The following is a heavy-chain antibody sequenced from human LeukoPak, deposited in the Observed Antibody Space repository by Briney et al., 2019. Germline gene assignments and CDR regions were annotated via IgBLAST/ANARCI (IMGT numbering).Heavy chain of an antibody. J-gene: IGHJ4*02. Sequence: GGSLSLSCAASGFTFSAYSMSWVRQAPGKGLEWVSALSRSGDRTYYADSVKGRFTMSRDISKSTLSLQMNSLRAEDTAIYYCAREIRGYGDYDYWGQGTLVTVSS. D-gene: IGHD4-17*01. CDR3: AREIRGYGDYDY. CDR2: LSRSGDRT. CDR1: GFTFSAYS. V-gene: IGHV3-23*01.